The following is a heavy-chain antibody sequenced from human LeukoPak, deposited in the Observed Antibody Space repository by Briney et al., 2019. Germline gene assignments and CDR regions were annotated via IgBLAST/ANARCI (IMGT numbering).Heavy chain of an antibody. Sequence: GESLKISCKASGYTFTDHYLHWVRQAPGQGLEWVGWIRPKSGDIHYAQTFYGRVTLTRDTSINTAYMELTGLTSDDTGVYYCTRDHNWGPDYWGQGTLIIVSS. J-gene: IGHJ4*02. D-gene: IGHD7-27*01. CDR2: IRPKSGDI. CDR1: GYTFTDHY. CDR3: TRDHNWGPDY. V-gene: IGHV1-2*02.